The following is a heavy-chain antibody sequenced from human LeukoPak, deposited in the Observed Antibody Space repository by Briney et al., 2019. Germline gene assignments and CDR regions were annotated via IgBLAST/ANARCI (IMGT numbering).Heavy chain of an antibody. Sequence: SETLSLTCTVSGGSISSYCWSWIRQPAGKGLEWIGRIYTSGSTNYNPSLKSRVTMSVDTSKNQFSLKLCSVTAADTAVYYCARDRGCSSTSCSSNWFDPWGQGTLVTVSS. CDR3: ARDRGCSSTSCSSNWFDP. D-gene: IGHD2-2*01. V-gene: IGHV4-4*07. J-gene: IGHJ5*02. CDR1: GGSISSYC. CDR2: IYTSGST.